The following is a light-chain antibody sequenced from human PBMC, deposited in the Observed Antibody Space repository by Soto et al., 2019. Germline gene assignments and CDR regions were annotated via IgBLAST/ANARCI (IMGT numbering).Light chain of an antibody. Sequence: DIQMTHSPSTLSASVGDRVTITCRASQSIGNWLAWYQQKPGQAPKLLIYKASSLESRVPSRFSGSGSGTEFTLTINNLQPDDFATYYCQQYSSLPYTFGQGTKLEI. V-gene: IGKV1-5*03. CDR1: QSIGNW. J-gene: IGKJ2*01. CDR3: QQYSSLPYT. CDR2: KAS.